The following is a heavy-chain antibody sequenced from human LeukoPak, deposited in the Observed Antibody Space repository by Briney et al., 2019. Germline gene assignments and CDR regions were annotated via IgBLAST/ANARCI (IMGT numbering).Heavy chain of an antibody. CDR2: ISGSGGST. CDR3: AKFIWFGEYQENDAFDI. Sequence: GGSLRLSCAASGFTFSSYGMSWVRQAPGKGLEWVSAISGSGGSTYYADSVKGRFTISRDNSKNTLYLQMNSLRAEDTAVYYCAKFIWFGEYQENDAFDIWGQGTMVTVSS. J-gene: IGHJ3*02. D-gene: IGHD3-10*01. CDR1: GFTFSSYG. V-gene: IGHV3-23*01.